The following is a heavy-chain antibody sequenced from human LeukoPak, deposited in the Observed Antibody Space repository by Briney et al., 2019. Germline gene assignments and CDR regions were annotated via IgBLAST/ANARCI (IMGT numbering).Heavy chain of an antibody. Sequence: SETLSLTCTVSGGSISSYYWSWIRQPPGKGLEWIGEINHSGSTNYNPSLKSRVTISVDTSKNQFSLKLSSVTAADTAVYYCARDTPYYDFWSGQYYYYMDVWGKGTTVTVSS. CDR1: GGSISSYY. V-gene: IGHV4-34*01. CDR3: ARDTPYYDFWSGQYYYYMDV. D-gene: IGHD3-3*01. CDR2: INHSGST. J-gene: IGHJ6*03.